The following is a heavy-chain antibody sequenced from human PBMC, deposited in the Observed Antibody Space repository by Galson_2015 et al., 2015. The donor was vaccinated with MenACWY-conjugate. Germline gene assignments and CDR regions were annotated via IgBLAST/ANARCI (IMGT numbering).Heavy chain of an antibody. J-gene: IGHJ4*02. CDR2: ISGSGGST. CDR3: AKLGYYYDSSGYLY. Sequence: SLRLSCAASGFTFSSYAMSWVRQAPGKGLEWVSAISGSGGSTYYADSVKGRFTISRDNSKNTLYLQMNSLRAEDTAVYYCAKLGYYYDSSGYLYWGQGTLVTVSS. V-gene: IGHV3-23*01. CDR1: GFTFSSYA. D-gene: IGHD3-22*01.